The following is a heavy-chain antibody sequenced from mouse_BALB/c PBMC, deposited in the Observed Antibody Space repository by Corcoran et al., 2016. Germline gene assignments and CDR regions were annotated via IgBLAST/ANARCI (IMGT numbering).Heavy chain of an antibody. J-gene: IGHJ4*01. D-gene: IGHD2-10*01. CDR1: GFAFSRYW. CDR2: INPDSSTI. V-gene: IGHV4-1*02. Sequence: EVKLLESGGGLVQPGGSLKLSCAASGFAFSRYWMSWVRRAPGKGLEWIGEINPDSSTINYTPSLKDKFIISRDNAKNTLYLQMSKVRAEDTALYYCARLSYYGKMDYWGQGTSVTVSS. CDR3: ARLSYYGKMDY.